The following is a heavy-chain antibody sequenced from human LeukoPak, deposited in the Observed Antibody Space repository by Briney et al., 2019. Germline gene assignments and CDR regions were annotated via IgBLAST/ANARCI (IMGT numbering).Heavy chain of an antibody. Sequence: HPGGSLRLSCAASGFTFSTYGMHWVRQAPGKGLERVAVISYAGSNYYYADSVKGRFTISGDNSKNTLSLQMNSLRAEDTAVYYCAKDGRHYSSGYSWDYLDYWGQGTLVTVSS. CDR2: ISYAGSNY. D-gene: IGHD3-22*01. V-gene: IGHV3-30*18. CDR1: GFTFSTYG. J-gene: IGHJ4*02. CDR3: AKDGRHYSSGYSWDYLDY.